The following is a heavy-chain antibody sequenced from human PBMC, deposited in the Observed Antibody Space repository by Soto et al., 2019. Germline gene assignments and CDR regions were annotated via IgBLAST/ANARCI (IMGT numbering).Heavy chain of an antibody. CDR3: ARHRHSGVFYYYYMDV. CDR2: IYYSGST. CDR1: GGSISSYY. V-gene: IGHV4-59*08. J-gene: IGHJ6*03. D-gene: IGHD2-15*01. Sequence: QVQLQESGPGLVKPSETLSLTCTVSGGSISSYYWSWIRQPPGKGLEWIGYIYYSGSTNYNPSLKSRVTISVDTSKNQFSLKLSSVTAADTAVYYCARHRHSGVFYYYYMDVWGKGTTVTVSS.